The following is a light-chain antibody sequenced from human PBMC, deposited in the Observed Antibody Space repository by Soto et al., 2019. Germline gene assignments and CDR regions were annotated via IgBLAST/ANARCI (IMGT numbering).Light chain of an antibody. Sequence: QSVLTQPASVSGSPGQSITISCTGTSSDVGGYNYVSWYQQHPGKAPKLMIYDVSNRPSGVSNRFSGSKSGNTASLTISGLQAEDEADYYCSSYTSSSTPVFGGWTKLTV. V-gene: IGLV2-14*01. J-gene: IGLJ2*01. CDR2: DVS. CDR1: SSDVGGYNY. CDR3: SSYTSSSTPV.